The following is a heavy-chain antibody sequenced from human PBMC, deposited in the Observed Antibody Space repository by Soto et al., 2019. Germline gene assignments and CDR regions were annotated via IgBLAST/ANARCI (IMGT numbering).Heavy chain of an antibody. CDR3: ARDFWSGYLNYYYGMDV. CDR1: GFTFSSYS. CDR2: ISSSSSTI. Sequence: GGSLRLSCAAPGFTFSSYSMNWVRQAPGKGLEWVSYISSSSSTIYYADSVKGRFTISRDNAKNSLYLQMDSLRDEDTAVYYCARDFWSGYLNYYYGMDVWGQGTTVTVSS. J-gene: IGHJ6*02. D-gene: IGHD3-3*01. V-gene: IGHV3-48*02.